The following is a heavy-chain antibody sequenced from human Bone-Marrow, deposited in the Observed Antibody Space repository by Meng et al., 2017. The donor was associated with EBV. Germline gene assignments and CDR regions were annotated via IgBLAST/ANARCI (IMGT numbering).Heavy chain of an antibody. Sequence: QVQLVQSGVGVKKPGASVRVSCKASGYTFTSYGISWVRQAPGQGLEWMGWISAYNGDTNYAQKLQGRVTMTTDTSTSTAYMELRSLRSDDTAVYYCARENGKYCSSTSCLPDYWGQGTLVTVSS. D-gene: IGHD2-2*01. CDR1: GYTFTSYG. J-gene: IGHJ4*02. CDR3: ARENGKYCSSTSCLPDY. CDR2: ISAYNGDT. V-gene: IGHV1-18*01.